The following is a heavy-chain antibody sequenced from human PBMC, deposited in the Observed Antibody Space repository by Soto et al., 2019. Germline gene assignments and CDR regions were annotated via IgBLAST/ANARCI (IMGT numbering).Heavy chain of an antibody. CDR1: GVTLSSYS. CDR3: AKDPYYYDTSEMDV. D-gene: IGHD3-22*01. CDR2: IGGSGGST. J-gene: IGHJ6*02. V-gene: IGHV3-23*01. Sequence: PGGPLRLSGSASGVTLSSYSMRWVRQAPGKGLEWVSAIGGSGGSTYYADSVKGRFTISRDNSKNTLFLQMNSLRAEDTAVYYCAKDPYYYDTSEMDVWGQGTTVTVSS.